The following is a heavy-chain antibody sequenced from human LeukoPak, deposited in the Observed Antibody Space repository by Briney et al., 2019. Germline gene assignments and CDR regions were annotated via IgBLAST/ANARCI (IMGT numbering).Heavy chain of an antibody. D-gene: IGHD2-21*02. CDR2: IYSSGCT. Sequence: PSETLSLTCTVSGGSISSYYWSWIRQPPGKGLEWIGYIYSSGCTNYNPSLKSRITISVDTSKNQFSLKLSSVTAADTAVYYCARFAYCGGHCWYYFDYWGQGSLVTVSS. V-gene: IGHV4-59*01. CDR1: GGSISSYY. J-gene: IGHJ4*02. CDR3: ARFAYCGGHCWYYFDY.